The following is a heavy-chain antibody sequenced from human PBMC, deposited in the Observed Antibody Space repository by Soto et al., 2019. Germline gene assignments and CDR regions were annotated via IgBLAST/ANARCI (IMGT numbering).Heavy chain of an antibody. J-gene: IGHJ3*02. CDR1: GGTFSSYA. V-gene: IGHV1-69*13. D-gene: IGHD5-12*01. CDR2: IIPIFGTA. CDR3: ANQIVATDEQGDRAFDI. Sequence: SVKVSCKASGGTFSSYAISWVRQAPGQGLEWMGGIIPIFGTANYAQKFQGRVTITADESTSTAYMELSSLRSEDTAVYYCANQIVATDEQGDRAFDIWGQGTMVTVSS.